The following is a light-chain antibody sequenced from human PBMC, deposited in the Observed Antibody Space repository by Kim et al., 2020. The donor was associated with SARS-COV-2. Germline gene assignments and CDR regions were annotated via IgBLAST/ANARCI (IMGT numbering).Light chain of an antibody. CDR1: QSLVYSDGNMY. Sequence: PSAIACRSSQSLVYSDGNMYLNWFHQRPGQSPRRLIYTVSNREAGVPDSFSGSGSGTDFTLQISRVEAEDVAVYYCMQGTHLPFTFGPGTKVDIK. CDR3: MQGTHLPFT. CDR2: TVS. V-gene: IGKV2-30*01. J-gene: IGKJ3*01.